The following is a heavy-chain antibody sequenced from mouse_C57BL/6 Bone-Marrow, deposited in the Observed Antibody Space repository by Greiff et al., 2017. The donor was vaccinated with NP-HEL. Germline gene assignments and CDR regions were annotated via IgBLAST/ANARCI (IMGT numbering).Heavy chain of an antibody. CDR2: SDPSDSYT. V-gene: IGHV1-50*01. Sequence: QVQLQQPGAELVKPGASVKLSCKASGYTFTSYWMQWVKQRPGQGLEWIGESDPSDSYTNYNQKFKGKATLTVDTSSSTAYMQLSSLTSEDSAVYYCARVGFDYWGQGTTLTVSS. CDR1: GYTFTSYW. CDR3: ARVGFDY. J-gene: IGHJ2*01.